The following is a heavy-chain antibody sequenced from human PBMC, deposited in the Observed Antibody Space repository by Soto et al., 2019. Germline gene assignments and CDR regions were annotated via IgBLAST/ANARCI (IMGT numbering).Heavy chain of an antibody. J-gene: IGHJ4*02. D-gene: IGHD5-18*01. CDR3: ARDERLWSNIDY. CDR2: IYYSGST. Sequence: SETLSLTCTVSGGSISSGDYYWSWIRQPPGKGLEWIGYIYYSGSTYYNPSLKSRVTISVDTSKNQFSLKLSSVTAADTAVYYCARDERLWSNIDYWGQGTLVTVSS. V-gene: IGHV4-30-4*01. CDR1: GGSISSGDYY.